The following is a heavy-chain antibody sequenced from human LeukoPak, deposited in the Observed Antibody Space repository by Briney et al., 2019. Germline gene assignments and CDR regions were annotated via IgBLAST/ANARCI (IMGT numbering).Heavy chain of an antibody. V-gene: IGHV4-4*07. CDR2: IYTSGST. D-gene: IGHD3-10*01. CDR3: ARDFGFHGSGSYPNNYYYGMDV. Sequence: SETLSLTCTVSGGSISSYYWSWIRQPAGKGLEWIGRIYTSGSTNYNPSLKSRVTMSVDTSKNQFSLKLSSVTTADTAVYYCARDFGFHGSGSYPNNYYYGMDVWGQGTTVTVSS. CDR1: GGSISSYY. J-gene: IGHJ6*02.